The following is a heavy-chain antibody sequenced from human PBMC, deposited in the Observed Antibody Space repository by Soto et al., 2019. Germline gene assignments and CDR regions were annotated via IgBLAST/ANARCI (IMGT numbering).Heavy chain of an antibody. Sequence: QTGGSLRLSCAASGFTFSRYWMHWVRQAPGKGLVWVSRINSDGSTTTYADSVKGRFTISRDNAKNTLYLQMNSLRDEDTAVYYCARDRSLAPGGTVPNYYYYYGMDVWGQGTTVTVSS. V-gene: IGHV3-74*01. CDR1: GFTFSRYW. CDR3: ARDRSLAPGGTVPNYYYYYGMDV. D-gene: IGHD1-7*01. J-gene: IGHJ6*02. CDR2: INSDGSTT.